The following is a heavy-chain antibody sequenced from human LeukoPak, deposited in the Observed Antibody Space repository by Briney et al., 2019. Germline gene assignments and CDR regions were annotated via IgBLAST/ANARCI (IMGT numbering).Heavy chain of an antibody. CDR1: GGTFSSYA. CDR2: IIPIFGTV. V-gene: IGHV1-69*13. Sequence: GASVKVSCKASGGTFSSYAISWVRQAPGQGLEWMGGIIPIFGTVNYAQKFQGRVTITADESTSTAYMELSSLRSEDTAVYYCARGTSPLRFLEWLPLGYWGQGTLVTVSS. D-gene: IGHD3-3*01. CDR3: ARGTSPLRFLEWLPLGY. J-gene: IGHJ4*02.